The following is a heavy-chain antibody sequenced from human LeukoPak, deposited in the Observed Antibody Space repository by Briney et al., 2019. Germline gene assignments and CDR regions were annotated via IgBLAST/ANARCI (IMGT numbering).Heavy chain of an antibody. CDR2: IWYDGSNK. D-gene: IGHD4-17*01. CDR1: GFTFSSYG. V-gene: IGHV3-33*01. J-gene: IGHJ6*02. CDR3: ARDPDDYGDYIYYGMDV. Sequence: GGSLRLSCAASGFTFSSYGMHWVRQAPGKGLEWVAVIWYDGSNKYYADSVKGRFTISRDNSKNTLYLQMNSLRAEDTAVYYCARDPDDYGDYIYYGMDVWGQGTTVTVSS.